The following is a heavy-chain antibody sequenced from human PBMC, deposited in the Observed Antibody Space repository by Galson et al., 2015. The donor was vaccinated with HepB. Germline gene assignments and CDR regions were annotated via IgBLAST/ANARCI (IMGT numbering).Heavy chain of an antibody. CDR1: GYTFTTYY. J-gene: IGHJ4*02. Sequence: SCKASGYTFTTYYIHWVRQAPGQGLEWMGIINPTGGSTTYAQKFQDRVTMTRDTSTGTVYMEVSSLRSEDTAVYYCTRSRNVAAPGAHFDYWGQGALVTVSS. CDR3: TRSRNVAAPGAHFDY. D-gene: IGHD6-13*01. CDR2: INPTGGST. V-gene: IGHV1-46*03.